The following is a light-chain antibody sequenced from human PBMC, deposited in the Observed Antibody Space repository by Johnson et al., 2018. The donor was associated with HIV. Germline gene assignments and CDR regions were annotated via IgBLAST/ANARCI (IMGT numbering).Light chain of an antibody. CDR3: GTWDTSLGAQYG. Sequence: QSVLTQPPSVSAAPGQKVTISCSGSSSNIGNNYVSWYQQLPGKAPKLLIYENNKRPSGIPDRFSGSKSGTSATLGITGLQTGDEADYYCGTWDTSLGAQYGFGRGTEVTFL. CDR1: SSNIGNNY. J-gene: IGLJ1*01. CDR2: ENN. V-gene: IGLV1-51*02.